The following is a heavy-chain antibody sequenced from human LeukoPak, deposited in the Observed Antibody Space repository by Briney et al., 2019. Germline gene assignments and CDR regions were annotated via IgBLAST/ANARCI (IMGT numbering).Heavy chain of an antibody. D-gene: IGHD3-10*01. CDR3: ARILWFGELYYFDY. J-gene: IGHJ4*02. V-gene: IGHV4-39*01. CDR2: IYYSGST. Sequence: SETLSLTCTVSGGSISSSSHYWGWIRQPPGKGLEWIGSIYYSGSTYYNPSLKSRVTISVDTSKNQFSLKLSSVTAADTAVYYCARILWFGELYYFDYWGQGTLVTVSS. CDR1: GGSISSSSHY.